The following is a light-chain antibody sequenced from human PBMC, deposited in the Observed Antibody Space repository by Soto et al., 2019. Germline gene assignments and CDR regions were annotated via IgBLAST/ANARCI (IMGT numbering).Light chain of an antibody. V-gene: IGKV1-12*01. CDR3: MQALQTPWT. CDR1: QGISSW. J-gene: IGKJ1*01. Sequence: DIQMTQSPSSVSASVGDRVTMTCRASQGISSWLVWYQQKPGKAPKLLIYAASSLQSGVPSRFSGSGSGTDFTLKISRVEAEDVGVYYCMQALQTPWTFGQGTKVDIK. CDR2: AAS.